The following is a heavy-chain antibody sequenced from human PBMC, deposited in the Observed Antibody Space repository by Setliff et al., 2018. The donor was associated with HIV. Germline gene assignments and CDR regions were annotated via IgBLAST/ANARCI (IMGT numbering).Heavy chain of an antibody. Sequence: SETLSLTCAVSAYSINSGYYWGWIRQSPGKGLEWIASIYHSGSTYYNPSLKSRVTISVDTSKNQFSLKLSSVTAADTAVYYCASHDGTYFGGDCSLLGYFDLWGRGTLVTVSS. D-gene: IGHD2-21*02. CDR2: IYHSGST. CDR1: AYSINSGYY. CDR3: ASHDGTYFGGDCSLLGYFDL. V-gene: IGHV4-38-2*01. J-gene: IGHJ2*01.